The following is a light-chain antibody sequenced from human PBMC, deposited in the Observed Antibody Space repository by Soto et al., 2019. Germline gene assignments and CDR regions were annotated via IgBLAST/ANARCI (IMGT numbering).Light chain of an antibody. CDR3: AAWDDSLSGGV. CDR1: SSNIGNNH. J-gene: IGLJ3*02. V-gene: IGLV1-47*01. CDR2: RNS. Sequence: QSVLTQPPSASGTPGQRVTISCSGSSSNIGNNHVYWYQQLPGTAPKLLIYRNSLRPSGVPDRFSGSKSGTSTSLAISGLRSDDEADYYCAAWDDSLSGGVFGGGTKLTVL.